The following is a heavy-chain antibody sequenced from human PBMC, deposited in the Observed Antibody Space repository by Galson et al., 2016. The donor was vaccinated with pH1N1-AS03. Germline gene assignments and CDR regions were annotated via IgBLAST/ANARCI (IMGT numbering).Heavy chain of an antibody. V-gene: IGHV3-23*01. D-gene: IGHD2/OR15-2a*01. Sequence: SLRLSCAASGFTFNIYAMNWVRQAPGKGLQWVSGIGGIDSSTWYAESVKGRFTVSRDNSKNTLCLQMNSLRPDDTALYYCGNGWSTIGSGDLGQGTLVTVSS. CDR2: IGGIDSST. CDR1: GFTFNIYA. CDR3: GNGWSTIGSGD. J-gene: IGHJ1*01.